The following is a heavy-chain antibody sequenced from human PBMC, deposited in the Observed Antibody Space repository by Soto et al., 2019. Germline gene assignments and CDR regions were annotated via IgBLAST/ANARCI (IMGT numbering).Heavy chain of an antibody. CDR1: GFTFTSSA. D-gene: IGHD3-9*01. Sequence: GASVKVSCKASGFTFTSSAMQWVRQARGQRLEWIGWIVVGSGNTNYAQKFQERVTITRDMSTSTAYMELSSLRSEDTAVYYCAAWGYDILTGQTPSYYYYGMDVWG. J-gene: IGHJ6*02. V-gene: IGHV1-58*02. CDR3: AAWGYDILTGQTPSYYYYGMDV. CDR2: IVVGSGNT.